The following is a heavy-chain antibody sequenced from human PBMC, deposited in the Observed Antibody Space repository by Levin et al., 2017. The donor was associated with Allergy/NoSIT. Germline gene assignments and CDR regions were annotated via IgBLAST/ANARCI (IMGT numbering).Heavy chain of an antibody. Sequence: SGPTLVKPTQTLTLTCTFSGFSLSTSGVGVGWIRQPPGKALEWLALIYWDDDKRYSPSLKSRLTITKDTSKNQVVLTMTNMDPVDTATYYCAHAGAYDILTGSANDPWFQHWGQGTLVTVSS. CDR3: AHAGAYDILTGSANDPWFQH. J-gene: IGHJ1*01. D-gene: IGHD3-9*01. V-gene: IGHV2-5*02. CDR2: IYWDDDK. CDR1: GFSLSTSGVG.